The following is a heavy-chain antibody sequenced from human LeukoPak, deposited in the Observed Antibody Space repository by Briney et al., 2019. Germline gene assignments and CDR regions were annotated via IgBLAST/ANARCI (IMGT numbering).Heavy chain of an antibody. Sequence: GGSLRLSCAASGFTFSSYWMSWVRQAPGKGLEWVANIKEDGSEKYYVDSVKGRFTISRDNSKNTLYLQMNSLRAEDTAVYYCAKDAWGYYDSSGYCAYWGQGTLVTVSS. CDR2: IKEDGSEK. D-gene: IGHD3-22*01. CDR3: AKDAWGYYDSSGYCAY. J-gene: IGHJ4*02. V-gene: IGHV3-7*01. CDR1: GFTFSSYW.